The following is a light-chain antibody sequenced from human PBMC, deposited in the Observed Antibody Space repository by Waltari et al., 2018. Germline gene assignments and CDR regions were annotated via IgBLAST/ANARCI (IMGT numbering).Light chain of an antibody. CDR3: QSFDSSLTGSDVV. CDR1: SSNIGAGYA. J-gene: IGLJ2*01. V-gene: IGLV1-40*01. Sequence: QSVLTPPPSVSGAPGQRVTISCTGSSSNIGAGYAVHWYQQLPGTAPKLLIYANTNRPSGVPDRFSGSKSGTSASLAISGLQAEDEADYYCQSFDSSLTGSDVVFGGGTKLTVL. CDR2: ANT.